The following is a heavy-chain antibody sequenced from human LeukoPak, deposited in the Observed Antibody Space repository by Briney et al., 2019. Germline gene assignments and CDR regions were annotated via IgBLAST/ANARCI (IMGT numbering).Heavy chain of an antibody. CDR1: GYTFTSYG. D-gene: IGHD4-17*01. CDR3: ARFLTYGDYVFYAFDI. J-gene: IGHJ3*02. Sequence: ASVTVSCTASGYTFTSYGISWVRQAPGQGVEWMGWISAYNGNTNYAQKLKGRVTMTTDTSTSTAYMELRSLRSDDTAVYYCARFLTYGDYVFYAFDIWGQGTTVTVSS. V-gene: IGHV1-18*01. CDR2: ISAYNGNT.